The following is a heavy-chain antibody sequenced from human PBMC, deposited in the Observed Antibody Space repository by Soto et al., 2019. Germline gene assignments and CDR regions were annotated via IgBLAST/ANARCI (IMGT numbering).Heavy chain of an antibody. Sequence: QVQLVESGGGVVQPGRSLRLSCAASGFTFSSYGMHWVRQAPCKGLEWVAVISYDGSNKYYADSVKGRFTISRDNSKNTLYLQMNSPRAEDTAVYYCAKPQQAYYYDSSGGNFDYWGQGTLVTVSS. D-gene: IGHD3-22*01. V-gene: IGHV3-30*18. J-gene: IGHJ4*02. CDR3: AKPQQAYYYDSSGGNFDY. CDR1: GFTFSSYG. CDR2: ISYDGSNK.